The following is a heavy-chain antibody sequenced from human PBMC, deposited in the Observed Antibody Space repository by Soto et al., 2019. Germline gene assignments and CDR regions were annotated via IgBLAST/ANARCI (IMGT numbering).Heavy chain of an antibody. Sequence: EVQLVESGGGLVQPGGSLRLSCAASGFSFSSYPMNWVRQAPGKGLEWISHIRGVGSTISYAESVKGRFTISRDDAKNSLYLQMNTLRDEDTAIYYCVRDLHWAFYYWGQGTPVTVSS. CDR1: GFSFSSYP. CDR2: IRGVGSTI. CDR3: VRDLHWAFYY. J-gene: IGHJ4*02. D-gene: IGHD7-27*01. V-gene: IGHV3-48*02.